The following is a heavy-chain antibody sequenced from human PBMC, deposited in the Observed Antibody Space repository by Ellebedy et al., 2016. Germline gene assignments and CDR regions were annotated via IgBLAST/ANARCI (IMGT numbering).Heavy chain of an antibody. Sequence: LRLXCTVSGGSISSGGYYWSWIRQHPGKGLEWIGYIYYSGSTYYNPSLKSRVTISVDTSKNQFSLKLSSVTAADTAVYYCAREIGGSPYFDYWGQGTLVTVSS. D-gene: IGHD2-15*01. V-gene: IGHV4-31*03. J-gene: IGHJ4*02. CDR2: IYYSGST. CDR3: AREIGGSPYFDY. CDR1: GGSISSGGYY.